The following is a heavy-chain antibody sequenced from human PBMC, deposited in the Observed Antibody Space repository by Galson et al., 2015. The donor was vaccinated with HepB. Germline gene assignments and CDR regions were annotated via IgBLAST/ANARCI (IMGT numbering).Heavy chain of an antibody. CDR3: ARGIAPGGPPRFDY. D-gene: IGHD6-13*01. CDR2: TYHLSQLST. V-gene: IGHV6-1*01. CDR1: GDSVSSNTAT. J-gene: IGHJ4*02. Sequence: CAISGDSVSSNTATWNWFRQSPSRGLEWLGRTYHLSQLSTEYAESLKSRLTVNSDTSKNQFSLQLNSVSPEDTAVYYCARGIAPGGPPRFDYRSQGTLVVVSS.